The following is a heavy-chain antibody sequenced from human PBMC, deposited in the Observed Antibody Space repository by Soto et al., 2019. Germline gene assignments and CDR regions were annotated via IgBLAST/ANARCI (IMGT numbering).Heavy chain of an antibody. CDR1: GFTVSSNY. J-gene: IGHJ6*03. D-gene: IGHD6-6*01. Sequence: GGSLRLSCAASGFTVSSNYMSWVRQAPGKGLEWVSVIYSGGSTYYADSVKGRFTISRDNSKNTLYLQMNSLRAEDTAVYYCARNMYSGSTFSVEGYYYYYYMDVWGKGTTVTVSS. CDR3: ARNMYSGSTFSVEGYYYYYYMDV. V-gene: IGHV3-53*01. CDR2: IYSGGST.